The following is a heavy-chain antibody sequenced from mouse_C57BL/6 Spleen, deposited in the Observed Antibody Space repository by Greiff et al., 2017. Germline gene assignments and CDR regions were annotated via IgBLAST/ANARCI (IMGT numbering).Heavy chain of an antibody. CDR3: AIPGDYDWSFAY. CDR2: INPGSGGT. J-gene: IGHJ3*01. Sequence: VQLQQSGAELVRPGTSVKVSCKASGYAFTNYLIEWVKQRPGQGLEWIGVINPGSGGTNYNEKFKGKATLTADKSSSTAYMQLSSLTSEDSAVYFCAIPGDYDWSFAYWGQGTPVTVSA. D-gene: IGHD2-4*01. V-gene: IGHV1-54*01. CDR1: GYAFTNYL.